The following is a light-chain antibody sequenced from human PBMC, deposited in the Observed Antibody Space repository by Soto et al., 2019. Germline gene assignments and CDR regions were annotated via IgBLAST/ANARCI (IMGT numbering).Light chain of an antibody. Sequence: EIVLTQSPGTLSLSPEERATLSCRASQRVSSSSLAWYQQKPGQAPRLLIYGASSRATGFPDRFSGSGSGTDFTLTISRLEPEDFAVYYCQPYGISPWTFGQGTKL. CDR3: QPYGISPWT. CDR2: GAS. J-gene: IGKJ1*01. V-gene: IGKV3-20*01. CDR1: QRVSSSS.